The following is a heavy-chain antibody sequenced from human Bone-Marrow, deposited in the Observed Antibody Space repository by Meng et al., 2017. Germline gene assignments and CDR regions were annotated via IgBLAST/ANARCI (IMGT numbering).Heavy chain of an antibody. J-gene: IGHJ4*02. Sequence: QVQLQESGPGLVKPSQTLSLTCTFSGGSISSGDYYWSWIRQPPGKGLEWIGYIYNSGSTYYNPSLKSRVTISVDTSKNQFSLKLRFVTAADMAVYYCAREGRSHQVGVSVYWGQGNLVTVSS. CDR1: GGSISSGDYY. D-gene: IGHD2-21*01. V-gene: IGHV4-30-4*01. CDR3: AREGRSHQVGVSVY. CDR2: IYNSGST.